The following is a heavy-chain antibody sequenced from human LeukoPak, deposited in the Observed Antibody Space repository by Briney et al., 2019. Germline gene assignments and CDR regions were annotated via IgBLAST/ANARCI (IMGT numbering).Heavy chain of an antibody. CDR1: GFTFSSYA. V-gene: IGHV3-64*01. CDR2: ISSNGGST. D-gene: IGHD7-27*01. Sequence: PGGSLRLSCAASGFTFSSYAMHWVRQAPGKGLEYVSAISSNGGSTYYANSVKGRFTISGDNSKNTLYLQMGSLRAEDMAVYYCARDANWGSPLYYFDYWGQGTLVTVSS. J-gene: IGHJ4*02. CDR3: ARDANWGSPLYYFDY.